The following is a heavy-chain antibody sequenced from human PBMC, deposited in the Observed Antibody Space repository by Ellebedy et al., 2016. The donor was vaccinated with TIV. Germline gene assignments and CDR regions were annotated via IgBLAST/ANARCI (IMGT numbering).Heavy chain of an antibody. J-gene: IGHJ5*01. CDR2: FYITGST. Sequence: SETLSLXCTVSGGSISTYYWTWIRQPPGKGLEWIGYFYITGSTNYSPSLKSRVTISVDTSKNQFSLKLTSVTAADTAVYFCARAHYALNWFDSWGQGSLVTVSS. CDR1: GGSISTYY. CDR3: ARAHYALNWFDS. V-gene: IGHV4-59*01. D-gene: IGHD4-17*01.